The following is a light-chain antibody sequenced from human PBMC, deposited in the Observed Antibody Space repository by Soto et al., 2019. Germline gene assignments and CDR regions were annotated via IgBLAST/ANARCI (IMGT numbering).Light chain of an antibody. J-gene: IGLJ2*01. V-gene: IGLV6-57*04. CDR1: SGSIASNY. CDR3: QSYDSSTVV. CDR2: EGN. Sequence: NFMLTQPHSVSESPGKSVTISCTRISGSIASNYVQWYQQRPGSAPTIVIYEGNQRPSGVPDRFSGSTDGSSNSASLTISGLQTEDEADYYCQSYDSSTVVFGGGTKLTVL.